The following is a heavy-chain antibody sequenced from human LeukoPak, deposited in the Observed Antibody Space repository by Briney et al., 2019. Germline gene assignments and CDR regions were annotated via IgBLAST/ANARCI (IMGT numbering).Heavy chain of an antibody. V-gene: IGHV3-15*01. CDR1: VYTFSNAW. CDR3: TTAPYFDWLSRWDAFDI. Sequence: GGALRLACAAHVYTFSNAWRSWVRQAPAKVLERVGRIKSKNEGGTTDYAGTVKGRFTISRDDSKNTLNLQMNSLKTEDTAVYYCTTAPYFDWLSRWDAFDIWGQGTMVTVSS. CDR2: IKSKNEGGTT. J-gene: IGHJ3*02. D-gene: IGHD3-9*01.